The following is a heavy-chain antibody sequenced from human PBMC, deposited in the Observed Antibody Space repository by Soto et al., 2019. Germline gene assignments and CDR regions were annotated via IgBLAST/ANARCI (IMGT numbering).Heavy chain of an antibody. V-gene: IGHV4-39*01. CDR1: GGSITSSSYY. J-gene: IGHJ4*02. D-gene: IGHD3-22*01. Sequence: SETLSLTCTVSGGSITSSSYYWGWIRQPPGKGLEWIGNIYYSGSTYYNPSLKSRVTISVDTSKNQFSLKLSSVAAADTAVYYCMLGSGWKDFEYWGQGTLVTVSS. CDR2: IYYSGST. CDR3: MLGSGWKDFEY.